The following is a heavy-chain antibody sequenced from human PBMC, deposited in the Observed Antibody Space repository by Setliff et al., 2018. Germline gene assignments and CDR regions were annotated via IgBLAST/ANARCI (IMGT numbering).Heavy chain of an antibody. Sequence: WASVKVSCKASGYTFVGYYLHWVRQAPGQGLEWMGWINPKTGGTNYAQKFPGRVTMTRDASINTAFMHPSSLKSDDMAVYYCAREPYDYIWGSYRSPYFDHWGQGALVTVSS. V-gene: IGHV1-2*02. CDR2: INPKTGGT. J-gene: IGHJ4*02. CDR3: AREPYDYIWGSYRSPYFDH. D-gene: IGHD3-16*02. CDR1: GYTFVGYY.